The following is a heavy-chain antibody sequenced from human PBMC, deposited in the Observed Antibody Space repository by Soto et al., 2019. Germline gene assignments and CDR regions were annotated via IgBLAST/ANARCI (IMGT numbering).Heavy chain of an antibody. V-gene: IGHV3-7*04. CDR1: GFTFSTYW. D-gene: IGHD3-22*01. Sequence: PGGSLRLSCAASGFTFSTYWMSWVRQAPGKGLEWVANIKPDGSEKWYVDSVKGRFTISRDNTKNSLYLQVNSLRVEDTAVYYCARGDYYDTSGPFSDAFDIWGQGTMVT. CDR2: IKPDGSEK. CDR3: ARGDYYDTSGPFSDAFDI. J-gene: IGHJ3*02.